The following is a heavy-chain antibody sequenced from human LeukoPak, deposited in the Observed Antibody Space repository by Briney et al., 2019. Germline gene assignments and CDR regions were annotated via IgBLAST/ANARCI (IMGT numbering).Heavy chain of an antibody. CDR2: IGGSGGST. CDR3: AKGGVTTPFDY. CDR1: GFTFTNYG. Sequence: GGSLRLSCAASGFTFTNYGMSWVCQAPGKGLEWVSAIGGSGGSTYYADSVKGRFTISRDNSKNTLYLQMNRLRAEDTAVYYCAKGGVTTPFDYWGQGTLVTVSS. V-gene: IGHV3-23*01. J-gene: IGHJ4*02. D-gene: IGHD4-11*01.